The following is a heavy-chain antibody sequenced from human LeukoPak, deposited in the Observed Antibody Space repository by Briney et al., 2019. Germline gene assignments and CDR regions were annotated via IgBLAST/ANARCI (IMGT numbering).Heavy chain of an antibody. V-gene: IGHV1-2*02. CDR3: ACPRVVPAAMPDY. D-gene: IGHD2-2*01. Sequence: ASVKVSCKASGYTFTAYYIHWVRQAPGQGLEWMGWINPNSGGTNYAQKFQGRVTMTRDTSISTAYMELSRLRSDDTAVYYCACPRVVPAAMPDYWGQGTLVTVSS. J-gene: IGHJ4*02. CDR1: GYTFTAYY. CDR2: INPNSGGT.